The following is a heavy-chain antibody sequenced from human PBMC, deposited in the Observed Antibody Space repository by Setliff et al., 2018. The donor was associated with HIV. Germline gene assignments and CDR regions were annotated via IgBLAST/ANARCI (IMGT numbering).Heavy chain of an antibody. V-gene: IGHV4-30-4*02. CDR3: ARVQMAYAALDV. D-gene: IGHD4-17*01. Sequence: SETLSLTCTVSGDSINSGNYYWSWIRQHPGKGLEWIGYIYYSGSTYYSPSLKSRVTISEDTSKHQFSLKLSSVTAADTAVYYCARVQMAYAALDVWGQGTMVTVSS. CDR1: GDSINSGNYY. CDR2: IYYSGST. J-gene: IGHJ3*01.